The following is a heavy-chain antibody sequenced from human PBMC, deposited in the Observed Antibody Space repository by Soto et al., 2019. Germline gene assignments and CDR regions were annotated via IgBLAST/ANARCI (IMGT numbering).Heavy chain of an antibody. CDR3: ARRSSGSDYDY. D-gene: IGHD1-26*01. CDR2: ISGSGGST. V-gene: IGHV3-23*01. CDR1: GFTFSSYA. Sequence: EVQLLESGGGLVQPGGSLRLSCAASGFTFSSYAMRWVRQAPVKGLEWVSAISGSGGSTYFADSVKGRFTISRDNSKNPLYLQMNSLLAAVTAVDYWARRSSGSDYDYWVQGNLVNISS. J-gene: IGHJ4*02.